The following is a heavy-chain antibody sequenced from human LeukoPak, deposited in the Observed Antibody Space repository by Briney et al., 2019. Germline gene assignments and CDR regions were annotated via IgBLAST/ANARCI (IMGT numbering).Heavy chain of an antibody. CDR3: TTDRYGDYGVYYFDY. D-gene: IGHD4-17*01. V-gene: IGHV3-15*01. Sequence: PGGSLRLSCAASGFTFSTYGMHWVRQAPGKGLEWVGRIKSKTDGGTTDYAAPVKGRFTISRDDSKNTLYLQMNSLKTEDTAVYYCTTDRYGDYGVYYFDYWGQGTLVTVSS. CDR1: GFTFSTYG. J-gene: IGHJ4*02. CDR2: IKSKTDGGTT.